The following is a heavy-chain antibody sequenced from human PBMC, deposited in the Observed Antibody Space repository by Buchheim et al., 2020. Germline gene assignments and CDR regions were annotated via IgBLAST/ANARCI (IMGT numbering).Heavy chain of an antibody. Sequence: EVQLLESGGGLVQPGGSLRLSCAASGFTFSYYALTWVRQAPGKGLEWVSAISGGGGSTFYADFVKGRFTISRDNSKNTLFLQMNSLGAEDTAIYYCAKVPDDYGAVRNYFNYGMDVWGQGTT. D-gene: IGHD4-17*01. CDR1: GFTFSYYA. J-gene: IGHJ6*02. V-gene: IGHV3-23*01. CDR2: ISGGGGST. CDR3: AKVPDDYGAVRNYFNYGMDV.